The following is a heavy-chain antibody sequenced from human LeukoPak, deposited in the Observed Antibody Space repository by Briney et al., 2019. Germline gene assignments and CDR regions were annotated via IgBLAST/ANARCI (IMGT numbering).Heavy chain of an antibody. D-gene: IGHD3-10*01. Sequence: SETLSLTCAVYGVSFSGYYWSWIRQPPGKGLEWIGEINHSGSTNYNPSLKSRVTISVDTSKNQFSLKLSSVTAADTAVYYCARHVTYYYGSGVIRLDPWGQGTLVTVSS. V-gene: IGHV4-34*01. CDR2: INHSGST. J-gene: IGHJ5*02. CDR1: GVSFSGYY. CDR3: ARHVTYYYGSGVIRLDP.